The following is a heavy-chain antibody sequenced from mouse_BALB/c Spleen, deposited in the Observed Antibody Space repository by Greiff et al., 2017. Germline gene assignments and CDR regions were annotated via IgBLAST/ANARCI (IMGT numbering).Heavy chain of an antibody. Sequence: EVKLVESGPELVKPGASVKISCKASGYSFTGYYMHWVKQSHVKSLEWIGRINPYNGATSYNQNFKDKASLTVDKSSSTAYMELHSLTSEDSAVYYCARGYYDYDVFAYWGQGTLVTVSA. CDR2: INPYNGAT. D-gene: IGHD2-4*01. CDR1: GYSFTGYY. CDR3: ARGYYDYDVFAY. J-gene: IGHJ3*01. V-gene: IGHV1-31*01.